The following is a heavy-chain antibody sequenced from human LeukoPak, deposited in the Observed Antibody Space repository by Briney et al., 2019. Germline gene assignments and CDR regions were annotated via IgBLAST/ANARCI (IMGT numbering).Heavy chain of an antibody. Sequence: ASVKVSCKASGYTFTSHGISWVRQAPGQGLEWMGWISTYNGNTNYAQKLQGRVTMTTDTSTSTAYMELRSLRSDDTAVYYCARSDDIVVVPAAIGWFDPWGQGTLVTVSS. CDR3: ARSDDIVVVPAAIGWFDP. D-gene: IGHD2-2*02. V-gene: IGHV1-18*01. CDR2: ISTYNGNT. J-gene: IGHJ5*02. CDR1: GYTFTSHG.